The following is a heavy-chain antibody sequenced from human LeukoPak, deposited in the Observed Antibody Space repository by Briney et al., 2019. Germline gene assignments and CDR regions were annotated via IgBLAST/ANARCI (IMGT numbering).Heavy chain of an antibody. CDR1: GDSVSSKNGA. V-gene: IGHV6-1*01. Sequence: SQTLSLTCVVSGDSVSSKNGAWNWIRQSPSRGLEWLGRTYYRSNWYNDYAESMEGRMTISRDTSKNHYSLHLNSVPPDDTAVYYCARDFGTTGWHTFDYWGQGTLVTVSS. D-gene: IGHD6-19*01. CDR3: ARDFGTTGWHTFDY. CDR2: TYYRSNWYN. J-gene: IGHJ4*02.